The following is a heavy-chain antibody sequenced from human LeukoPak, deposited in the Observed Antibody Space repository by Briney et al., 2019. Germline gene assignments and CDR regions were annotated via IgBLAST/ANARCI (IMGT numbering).Heavy chain of an antibody. D-gene: IGHD3-16*02. CDR2: INPSGGST. CDR1: GDTFTSYA. CDR3: ARVSDRLKSTDMITFGGVIARNAFDI. Sequence: ASVKVSCKASGDTFTSYAMHWVRQAPGQGLEWMGIINPSGGSTSYAQKFQGRVTMTRDTSTSTVYVELSSLRSEDTAVYYCARVSDRLKSTDMITFGGVIARNAFDIWGQGTMVTVSS. V-gene: IGHV1-46*01. J-gene: IGHJ3*02.